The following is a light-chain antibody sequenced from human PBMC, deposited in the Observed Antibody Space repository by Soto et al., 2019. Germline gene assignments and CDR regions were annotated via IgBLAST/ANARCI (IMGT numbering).Light chain of an antibody. V-gene: IGLV4-69*01. CDR3: QTWGTDIVV. CDR1: SGHSSYA. CDR2: LNSDGSH. J-gene: IGLJ2*01. Sequence: QLVLTQSPSASASLGASVKLTCTLSSGHSSYAIAWHQQQPEKGHRYLMKLNSDGSHSKGDGIPDRFSGSSSGAERYLTISGLQSEDEADYYCQTWGTDIVVFGGGTKLTVL.